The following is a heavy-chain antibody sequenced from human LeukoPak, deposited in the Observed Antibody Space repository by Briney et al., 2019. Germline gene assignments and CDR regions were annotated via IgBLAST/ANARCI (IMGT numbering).Heavy chain of an antibody. D-gene: IGHD5-12*01. V-gene: IGHV4-59*01. CDR3: ARVNSGYDFDYYYYMDV. CDR1: GGSISSYY. CDR2: IYYSGST. Sequence: SETLSLTCTVSGGSISSYYWSWIRQPPGKGLEWIGYIYYSGSTNYNPSLKSRVTISVDTSKNQFSLKLSSVTAADTAVYYCARVNSGYDFDYYYYMDVWGKGTTVTVSS. J-gene: IGHJ6*03.